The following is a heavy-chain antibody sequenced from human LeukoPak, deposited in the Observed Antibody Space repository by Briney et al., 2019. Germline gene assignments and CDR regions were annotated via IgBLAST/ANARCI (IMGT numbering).Heavy chain of an antibody. D-gene: IGHD1-26*01. V-gene: IGHV4-39*07. CDR3: ARDTIGSYYPRWYFDL. Sequence: TPSETLSLTCTVSGGSISSSSYYWGWIRQPPGKGLEWIGSIYYSGSTYYNPSLKSRVTISVDTSKNQFSLKLSSVTAADTAVYYCARDTIGSYYPRWYFDLWGRGTLVTVSS. CDR2: IYYSGST. J-gene: IGHJ2*01. CDR1: GGSISSSSYY.